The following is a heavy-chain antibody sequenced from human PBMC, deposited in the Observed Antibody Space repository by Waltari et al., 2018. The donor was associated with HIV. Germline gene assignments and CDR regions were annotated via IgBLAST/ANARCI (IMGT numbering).Heavy chain of an antibody. J-gene: IGHJ4*02. CDR3: ARQSLGSFDY. CDR2: ITVSGGST. D-gene: IGHD7-27*01. Sequence: EVQLLESGGGLVQPGGSLRLSCATSGFTFSSYAMSWVRQAPRKGIEWGSAITVSGGSTYYADSVKGRFTISRDNSKNTLYLQMDSLRAEDTAVYYCARQSLGSFDYWGQGTLVTVSS. V-gene: IGHV3-23*01. CDR1: GFTFSSYA.